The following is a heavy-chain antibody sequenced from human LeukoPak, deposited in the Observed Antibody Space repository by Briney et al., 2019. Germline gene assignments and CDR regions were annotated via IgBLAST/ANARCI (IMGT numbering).Heavy chain of an antibody. D-gene: IGHD3-3*01. V-gene: IGHV4-59*01. CDR3: ARDYGFWSGYPEAFDI. CDR1: GGSISSYY. CDR2: NYYSGST. Sequence: SETLSLTCTVSGGSISSYYWSWIRQPPGKGLEWIGYNYYSGSTNYNPSLKSRVTISVDTSKNQFSLKLSSVTAADTAVYYCARDYGFWSGYPEAFDIWGQGTMVTVSS. J-gene: IGHJ3*02.